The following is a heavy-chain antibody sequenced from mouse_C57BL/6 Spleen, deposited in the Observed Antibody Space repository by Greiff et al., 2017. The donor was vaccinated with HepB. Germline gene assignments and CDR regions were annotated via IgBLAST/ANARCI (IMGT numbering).Heavy chain of an antibody. CDR2: ISYDGSN. D-gene: IGHD4-1*01. CDR1: GYSITSGYY. CDR3: AREPGDYFDY. V-gene: IGHV3-6*01. Sequence: DVQLQESGPGLVKPSQSLSLTCSVTGYSITSGYYWNWIRQFPGNKLEWMGYISYDGSNNYNPSLKNRISITRDTSKNQFFLKLNSVTTEDTATYDCAREPGDYFDYWGQGTTLTVSS. J-gene: IGHJ2*01.